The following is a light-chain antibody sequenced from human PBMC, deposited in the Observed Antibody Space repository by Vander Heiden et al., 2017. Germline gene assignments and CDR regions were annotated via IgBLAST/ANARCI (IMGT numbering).Light chain of an antibody. CDR3: SSYTSSTTPVA. CDR2: EVT. Sequence: QPALTQPPSVSGSPGQSVTISCTGTSSDVGSYNRVSWYQQPPGTAPKLMIYEVTKRPSGVPDRFSGSKSGNTASLTISGLQAEDEADYYCSSYTSSTTPVAFGGGTKLTVL. J-gene: IGLJ2*01. CDR1: SSDVGSYNR. V-gene: IGLV2-18*02.